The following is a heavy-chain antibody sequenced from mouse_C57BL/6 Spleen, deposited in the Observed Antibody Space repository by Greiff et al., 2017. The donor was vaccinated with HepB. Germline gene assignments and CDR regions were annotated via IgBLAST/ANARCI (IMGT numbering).Heavy chain of an antibody. V-gene: IGHV1-82*01. J-gene: IGHJ1*03. CDR1: GYAFSSSW. Sequence: VKLQESGPELVKPGASVKISCKASGYAFSSSWMNWVKQRPGKGLEWIGRIYPGDGDTNYNGKFKGKATLTADKSSSTAYMQLSSLTSEDSAVYFCARSFDGYYGWYVDVWGTGTTVTVSS. CDR2: IYPGDGDT. CDR3: ARSFDGYYGWYVDV. D-gene: IGHD2-3*01.